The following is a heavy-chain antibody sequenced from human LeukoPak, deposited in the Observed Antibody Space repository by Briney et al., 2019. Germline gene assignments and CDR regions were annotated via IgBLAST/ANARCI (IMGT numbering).Heavy chain of an antibody. CDR1: GFTFSSYW. CDR2: IKQDGSEK. J-gene: IGHJ4*02. V-gene: IGHV3-7*03. Sequence: GGSLRLSCAASGFTFSSYWMSWVRQAPGKGPGWVASIKQDGSEKYCADSVKGRFTISRDNAKNSLYLQMNSLRAEDTAVYYCARVVAGYWGQGTLVTVSS. D-gene: IGHD6-13*01. CDR3: ARVVAGY.